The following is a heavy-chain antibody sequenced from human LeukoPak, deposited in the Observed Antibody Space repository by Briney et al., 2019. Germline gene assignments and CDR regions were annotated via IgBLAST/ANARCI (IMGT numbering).Heavy chain of an antibody. CDR1: GXTFSSYA. Sequence: GGSLRLSCAASGXTFSSYAMSWVRQAPGKGLEWVSAISGSGGSTYYADSVKGRFTISRDNSKNTLYLQMNSLRAEDTAVYYCAKDEGHSSSYGPEYFQHWGQGILVTVSS. J-gene: IGHJ1*01. CDR3: AKDEGHSSSYGPEYFQH. D-gene: IGHD6-13*01. CDR2: ISGSGGST. V-gene: IGHV3-23*01.